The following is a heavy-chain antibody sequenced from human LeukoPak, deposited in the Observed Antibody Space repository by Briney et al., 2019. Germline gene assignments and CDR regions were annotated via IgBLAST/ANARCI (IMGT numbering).Heavy chain of an antibody. CDR2: ISSSSSTI. V-gene: IGHV3-48*01. CDR3: AREGGPYYDLLTGFDY. Sequence: GGSLRLSCAASGFTFSSYSMNWVRQALGKGLEWVSYISSSSSTIYYADSVKGRFTISRDNAKNSLYLQMNSLRAEDTAVYYCAREGGPYYDLLTGFDYWGQGALVTVSS. CDR1: GFTFSSYS. D-gene: IGHD3-9*01. J-gene: IGHJ4*02.